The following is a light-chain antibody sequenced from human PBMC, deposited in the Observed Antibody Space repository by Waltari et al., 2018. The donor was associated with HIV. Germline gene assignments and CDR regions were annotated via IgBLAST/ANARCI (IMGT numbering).Light chain of an antibody. Sequence: QSALTQPASVSGSPGQSITISCTGTSSDVGGYNYVSWYQQHPGKAPKLMIYDVSNRPSGVSNRFSGSKSGNTASLTISGLRAEDEADYDCSSYTSSSTWVFGGGTKLTVL. CDR2: DVS. J-gene: IGLJ3*02. CDR1: SSDVGGYNY. V-gene: IGLV2-14*01. CDR3: SSYTSSSTWV.